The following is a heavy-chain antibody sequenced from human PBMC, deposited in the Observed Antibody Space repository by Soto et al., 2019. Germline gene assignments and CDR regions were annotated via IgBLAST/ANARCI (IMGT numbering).Heavy chain of an antibody. V-gene: IGHV1-69*02. Sequence: QVQLVQSGAEVKKPGSSVKVSCKASGGTFSSYTISWVRQAPGQGLEWMGRIIPILGIANYAQKFQGRVTITADKSTSTAYMELSSLRSEDTAVYYCARGEQLWLTVDYGTDVWGQGTTVTVSS. CDR3: ARGEQLWLTVDYGTDV. CDR1: GGTFSSYT. J-gene: IGHJ6*02. CDR2: IIPILGIA. D-gene: IGHD5-18*01.